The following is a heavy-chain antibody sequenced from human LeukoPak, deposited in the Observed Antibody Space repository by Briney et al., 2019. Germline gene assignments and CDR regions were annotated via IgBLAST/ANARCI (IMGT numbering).Heavy chain of an antibody. Sequence: GESLKISRKGSGYSFTSLWIGWVRQMPGKGLEWMGIIYPGDSDPRYSPSFQGQVTTSADKSISTAYLQWSSLKASDTAMYYCARQSSSYGSGSSAWGQGTLVTVSS. D-gene: IGHD3-10*01. CDR2: IYPGDSDP. J-gene: IGHJ5*02. CDR1: GYSFTSLW. V-gene: IGHV5-51*01. CDR3: ARQSSSYGSGSSA.